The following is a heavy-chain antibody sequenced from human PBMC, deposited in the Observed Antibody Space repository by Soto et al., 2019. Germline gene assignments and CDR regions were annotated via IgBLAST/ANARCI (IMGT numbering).Heavy chain of an antibody. Sequence: ASVKVSCKASGGTLSSYTISWVRQAPGQGLEWMGRIIPILGIANYAQKFQGRVTITADKSTSTAYMELSSLRSEDTAVYYCAISYCSGGSCPDYYYYYMDVWGKGTTVTVSS. J-gene: IGHJ6*03. V-gene: IGHV1-69*02. CDR1: GGTLSSYT. CDR3: AISYCSGGSCPDYYYYYMDV. D-gene: IGHD2-15*01. CDR2: IIPILGIA.